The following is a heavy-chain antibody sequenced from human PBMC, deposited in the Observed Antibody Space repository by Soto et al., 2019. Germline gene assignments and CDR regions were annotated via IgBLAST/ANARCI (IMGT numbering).Heavy chain of an antibody. J-gene: IGHJ6*02. CDR1: GFTFDDYT. D-gene: IGHD6-13*01. Sequence: GGALRLSSADSGFTFDDYTTLWVRQAPGQGLEWVSLISWDGGSTYYADSVKGRFTISRDNSKNSLYLQMKSLRTEDTALYYCAKESPQLVPNHGMDVWGQGTTVTV. CDR2: ISWDGGST. CDR3: AKESPQLVPNHGMDV. V-gene: IGHV3-43*01.